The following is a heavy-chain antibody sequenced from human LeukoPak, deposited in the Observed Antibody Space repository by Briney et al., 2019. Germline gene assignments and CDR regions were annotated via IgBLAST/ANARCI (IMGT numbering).Heavy chain of an antibody. D-gene: IGHD3-9*01. Sequence: SETLSLTCAVYGGSFSGYYWSWIRQPPGKGLEWIGEINHSGSTNYNPSLKSRVTISVDTSKNQFSQKLSSVTAADTAVYYCARSVYDISSYYYGMDVWGQGTTVTVSS. CDR2: INHSGST. CDR3: ARSVYDISSYYYGMDV. V-gene: IGHV4-34*01. J-gene: IGHJ6*02. CDR1: GGSFSGYY.